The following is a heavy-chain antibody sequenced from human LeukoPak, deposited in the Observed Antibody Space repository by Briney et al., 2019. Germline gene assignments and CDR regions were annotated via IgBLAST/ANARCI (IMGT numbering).Heavy chain of an antibody. J-gene: IGHJ5*02. CDR3: ARYSGSSGFDP. CDR2: IYYSGST. D-gene: IGHD1-26*01. Sequence: SETLSLTCTVSGGSISSYYWSWIRQPPGKGLEWIGYIYYSGSTNYNPSLKSRVTISVDTSKNQFSLKLSSVTAADTAVYYCARYSGSSGFDPWGQGTLVTVSS. CDR1: GGSISSYY. V-gene: IGHV4-59*01.